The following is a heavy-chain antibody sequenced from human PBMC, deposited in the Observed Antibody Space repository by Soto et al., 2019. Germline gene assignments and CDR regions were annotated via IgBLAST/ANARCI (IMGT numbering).Heavy chain of an antibody. CDR2: IYYSGST. V-gene: IGHV4-31*03. J-gene: IGHJ5*02. CDR3: AISVLRLLQPPRSFHP. CDR1: GGSISSGGYY. Sequence: SETLSLTCTVSGGSISSGGYYWSWIRQHPGKGLEWIGYIYYSGSTYYNPSLKSRVTISVDTSKNQFSLKLSSVTAADTAVYYCAISVLRLLQPPRSFHPWDQGALVTVS. D-gene: IGHD2-21*01.